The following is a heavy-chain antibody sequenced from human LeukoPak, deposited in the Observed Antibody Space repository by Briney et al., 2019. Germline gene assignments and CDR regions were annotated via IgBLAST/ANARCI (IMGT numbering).Heavy chain of an antibody. J-gene: IGHJ5*02. V-gene: IGHV6-1*01. CDR3: ARVSSLRPAAGNWFDP. CDR2: TYYRSKWYN. Sequence: SQTLSLTCAISGDSVSSNSAAWNWIRQSPSRGLEWLGRTYYRSKWYNDYAVSVKSRITINPDTSKNQFSLQLNSVTPEDTAVYYCARVSSLRPAAGNWFDPWGQGTLVTVSS. CDR1: GDSVSSNSAA. D-gene: IGHD6-13*01.